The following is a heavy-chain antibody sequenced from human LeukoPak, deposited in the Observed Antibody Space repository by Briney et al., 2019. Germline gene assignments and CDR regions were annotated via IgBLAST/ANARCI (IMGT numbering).Heavy chain of an antibody. CDR1: GYTFTSYD. CDR3: ARVHDYGDYGSFDY. Sequence: ASVKVSCKASGYTFTSYDINWVRQATGQGLEWMGWMNPNSGNTGYAQKFQGRVTMTRNTSISTAYMELSSLRSDDTAVYYCARVHDYGDYGSFDYWGQGTLVTVSS. J-gene: IGHJ4*02. CDR2: MNPNSGNT. D-gene: IGHD4-17*01. V-gene: IGHV1-8*01.